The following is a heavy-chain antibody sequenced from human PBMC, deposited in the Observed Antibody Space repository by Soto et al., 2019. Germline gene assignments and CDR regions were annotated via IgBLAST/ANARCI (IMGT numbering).Heavy chain of an antibody. V-gene: IGHV3-21*01. J-gene: IGHJ3*02. Sequence: GGSLRLSCAASGFTFSSYSMNWVRQAPGKGLEWVSSISSSSSYIYYADSVKGRFTISRDNAKNSLYLQMNSLRAEDTAVYYCARGKEDDFWSGYFVRPIWGQGTMVTVSS. CDR3: ARGKEDDFWSGYFVRPI. D-gene: IGHD3-3*01. CDR1: GFTFSSYS. CDR2: ISSSSSYI.